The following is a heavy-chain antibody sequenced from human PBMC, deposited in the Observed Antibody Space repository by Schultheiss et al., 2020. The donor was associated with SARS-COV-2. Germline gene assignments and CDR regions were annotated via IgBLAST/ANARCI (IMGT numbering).Heavy chain of an antibody. Sequence: GESLKISCAASGFTFTNYAMSWVRQAPGKGLEWVSSISSSSNYIYYADSVKGRFTISRDNAKNSLYLQMNSLRAEDTAVYYCAKDRNDYNLRALDYWGQGTLVTVSS. CDR2: ISSSSNYI. CDR3: AKDRNDYNLRALDY. J-gene: IGHJ4*02. CDR1: GFTFTNYA. V-gene: IGHV3-21*01. D-gene: IGHD5-24*01.